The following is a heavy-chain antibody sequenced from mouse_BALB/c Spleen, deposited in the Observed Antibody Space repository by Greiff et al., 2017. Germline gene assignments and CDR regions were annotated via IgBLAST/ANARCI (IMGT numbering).Heavy chain of an antibody. CDR1: GFNIKDTY. V-gene: IGHV14-3*02. J-gene: IGHJ3*01. CDR2: IDPANGNT. CDR3: AAYYRYDLAWFAY. D-gene: IGHD2-14*01. Sequence: EVQLQQSGAELVKPGASVKLSCTASGFNIKDTYMHWVQQRPEQGLEWIGRIDPANGNTKYDPKFQGKATITADTSSNTAYLQLSSLTSEDTAVYYCAAYYRYDLAWFAYWGQGTLVTVSA.